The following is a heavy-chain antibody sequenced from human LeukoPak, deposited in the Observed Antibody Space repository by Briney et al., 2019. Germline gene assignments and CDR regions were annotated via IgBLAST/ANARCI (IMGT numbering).Heavy chain of an antibody. CDR2: IKQDGRET. Sequence: PGGSLRLSCAASGFTFSSYWMSWVRQAPRKGLEWVANIKQDGRETYYVDSAKGRFTISRDNAKNSLYLQMNSLRAEDTAVYYCARDLIVGAPGEDYWGQGTLVIVSS. J-gene: IGHJ4*02. CDR3: ARDLIVGAPGEDY. V-gene: IGHV3-7*01. CDR1: GFTFSSYW. D-gene: IGHD1-26*01.